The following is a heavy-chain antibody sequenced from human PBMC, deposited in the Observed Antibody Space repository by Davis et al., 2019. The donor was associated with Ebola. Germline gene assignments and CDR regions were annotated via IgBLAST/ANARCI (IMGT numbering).Heavy chain of an antibody. Sequence: GGSLRLSCAASGFTFSSYGMHWVRQAPGKGLEWVAVISYDGSNKYYADSVKGRFTISRDNSKNTLYLQMNSLRAEDTAVYYCAKDLTTVTHPVWGQGTTVSVSS. CDR3: AKDLTTVTHPV. CDR1: GFTFSSYG. V-gene: IGHV3-30*18. J-gene: IGHJ6*02. CDR2: ISYDGSNK. D-gene: IGHD4-11*01.